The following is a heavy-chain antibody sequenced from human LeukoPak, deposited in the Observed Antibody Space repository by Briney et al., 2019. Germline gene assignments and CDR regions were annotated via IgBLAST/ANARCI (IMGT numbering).Heavy chain of an antibody. CDR1: GDSISRGGYS. V-gene: IGHV4-30-4*07. D-gene: IGHD6-6*01. CDR3: ARGVAARVDY. CDR2: ISYSGAT. Sequence: SETLSLTCAVSGDSISRGGYSWSWIRQSPGKGLVLVASISYSGATFYYPSLKSRLTISKDTSKNHFSLELSSVTAADTAVYYCARGVAARVDYWGQGTLVTVSS. J-gene: IGHJ4*02.